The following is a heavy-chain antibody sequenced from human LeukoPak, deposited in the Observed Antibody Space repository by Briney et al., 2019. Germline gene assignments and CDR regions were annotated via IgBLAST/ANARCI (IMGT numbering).Heavy chain of an antibody. CDR3: AGGPRYFSSTSCYDY. CDR2: IYSGSTT. V-gene: IGHV3-66*01. Sequence: GGSLRLSCAASGFTVSNNYMSWVRQAPGKGLEWVSVIYSGSTTYYADSVKGRFTIYRDNSKNTLYLQMNNLRAEDTAVYYCAGGPRYFSSTSCYDYWGQGTLVTVSS. D-gene: IGHD2-2*01. CDR1: GFTVSNNY. J-gene: IGHJ4*02.